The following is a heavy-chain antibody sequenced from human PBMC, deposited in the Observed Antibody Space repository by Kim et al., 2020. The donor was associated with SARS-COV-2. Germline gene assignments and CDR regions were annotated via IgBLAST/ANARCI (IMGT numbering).Heavy chain of an antibody. CDR3: ARAFSRAAAPRLFDY. D-gene: IGHD6-13*01. V-gene: IGHV3-48*02. J-gene: IGHJ4*02. Sequence: DSVKGRFTISRDNAKNSLYLQMNSLRDEDTAVYYCARAFSRAAAPRLFDYWGQGTLVTVSS.